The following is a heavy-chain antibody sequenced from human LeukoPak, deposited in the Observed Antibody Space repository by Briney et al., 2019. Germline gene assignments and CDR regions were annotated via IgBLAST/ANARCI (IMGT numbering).Heavy chain of an antibody. J-gene: IGHJ3*02. CDR2: INSDGSST. CDR1: GFTFSSYW. V-gene: IGHV3-74*01. CDR3: ASGNSHAFDI. Sequence: GGSLRLSCVASGFTSGFTFSSYWMHWVRQAPGKGLVWVSRINSDGSSTNYADSVKGRFTISRDNAKNTLYLQMNSLRAEDTAVYYCASGNSHAFDIWGQGTMVTVSS.